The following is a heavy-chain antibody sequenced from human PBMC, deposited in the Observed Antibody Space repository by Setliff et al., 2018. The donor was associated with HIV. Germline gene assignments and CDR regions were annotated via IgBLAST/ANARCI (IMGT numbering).Heavy chain of an antibody. CDR3: AREDYYYYGMDV. CDR2: INPAGNPT. J-gene: IGHJ6*02. CDR1: GYTFTSDY. Sequence: ASVKVSCKASGYTFTSDYIHWVRQAPGQGLEWMGIINPAGNPTSYAQKFQGRLTVTRDTSTNTVYMELSSLRSEDTAVYYCAREDYYYYGMDVWGQGTTVTVSS. V-gene: IGHV1-46*01.